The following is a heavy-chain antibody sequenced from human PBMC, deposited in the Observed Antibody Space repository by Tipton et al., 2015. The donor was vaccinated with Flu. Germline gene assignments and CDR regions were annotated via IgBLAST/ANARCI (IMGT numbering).Heavy chain of an antibody. CDR3: ARGQGDYPYYYYYVDV. V-gene: IGHV4-34*01. CDR1: GGSFSGYY. CDR2: INHSGST. D-gene: IGHD4-17*01. Sequence: TLSLTCAVYGGSFSGYYWSWIRQPPGKGLEWIGEINHSGSTNYNPSLKSRVTISVDTSKNQFSLKLSSVTAADTAVYYCARGQGDYPYYYYYVDVWGKGTTVTVSS. J-gene: IGHJ6*03.